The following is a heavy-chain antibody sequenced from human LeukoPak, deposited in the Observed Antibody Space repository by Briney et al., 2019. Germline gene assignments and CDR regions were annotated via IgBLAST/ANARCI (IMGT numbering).Heavy chain of an antibody. J-gene: IGHJ4*02. V-gene: IGHV3-23*01. CDR1: GFTFSSYS. CDR3: ARRLGYCSRTSCYVAPFDY. CDR2: IGNSGDNT. D-gene: IGHD2-2*01. Sequence: GGSLRLSCAASGFTFSSYSMSWVRQAPGKGLEWVSPIGNSGDNTYYADSVKGRFTISRDNSKNTLYLLMNSLRAEDTAIYHCARRLGYCSRTSCYVAPFDYWGQGTLVTVSS.